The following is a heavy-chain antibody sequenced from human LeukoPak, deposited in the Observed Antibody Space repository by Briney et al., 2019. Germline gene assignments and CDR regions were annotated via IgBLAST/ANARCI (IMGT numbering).Heavy chain of an antibody. CDR2: IWYDGSNK. Sequence: PGGSLRLSCAASGFSFSSYGMHWVRQSPGKGLEWVAVIWYDGSNKYYADSVKGRFTISRDNSKNTLYLQMNSLRAEDTALYYCAKGPSETAMATAFDYWGQGTLVTVPS. J-gene: IGHJ4*02. D-gene: IGHD5-18*01. V-gene: IGHV3-33*06. CDR1: GFSFSSYG. CDR3: AKGPSETAMATAFDY.